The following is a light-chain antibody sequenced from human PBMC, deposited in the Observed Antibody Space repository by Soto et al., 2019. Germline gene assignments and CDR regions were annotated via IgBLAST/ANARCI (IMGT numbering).Light chain of an antibody. J-gene: IGKJ1*01. V-gene: IGKV1-5*03. Sequence: DIQMTQSPATLSGSVGYRFTITCRASQTISSWLAWYQHKPGKAPKLLIYKASTLKSGVPSRFSGSGSGTEFTLTISSLQPDDFATYYCQHYNSYSEVFGQGTTGDIK. CDR2: KAS. CDR1: QTISSW. CDR3: QHYNSYSEV.